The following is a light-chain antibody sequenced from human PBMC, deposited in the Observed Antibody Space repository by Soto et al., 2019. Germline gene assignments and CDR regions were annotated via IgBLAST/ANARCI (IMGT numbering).Light chain of an antibody. CDR3: QHYKNWPLT. Sequence: EIVMTQSPATLSVSPGERATLSCRASQSVSSNLAWYQQKPGQAPRLLIYGASTRATGIPARFSGSGSGTEFTLPISSRQSEDFDFYYCQHYKNWPLTFGQGTKVEIK. J-gene: IGKJ1*01. CDR1: QSVSSN. CDR2: GAS. V-gene: IGKV3-15*01.